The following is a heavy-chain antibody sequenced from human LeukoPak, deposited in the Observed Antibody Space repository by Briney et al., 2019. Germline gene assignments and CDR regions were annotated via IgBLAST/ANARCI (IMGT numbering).Heavy chain of an antibody. V-gene: IGHV1-46*01. CDR1: GYTFTSYY. CDR2: INPSGGST. J-gene: IGHJ3*02. Sequence: ASVKVSCKASGYTFTSYYMHWVRQAPGQGLEWMGIINPSGGSTSYAQKFQGRVTMTRDTSTSTVYMELSSLRSEDTAVYYCASTSFLGLEVITGAFDIWGQGTMVTVSS. CDR3: ASTSFLGLEVITGAFDI. D-gene: IGHD3-22*01.